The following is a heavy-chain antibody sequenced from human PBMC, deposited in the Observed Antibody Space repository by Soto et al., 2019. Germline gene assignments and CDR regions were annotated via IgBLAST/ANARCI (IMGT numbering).Heavy chain of an antibody. Sequence: GGSLRLSCAASGFTFISYSMNWVRQAPGKGLEWGSYISSSSSTIYYADSVKGRFTISRDNAKNSLYLQMNSLRDEDTAVYYCARDTQDDFWSGYYRDYWGQGTLVTVSS. V-gene: IGHV3-48*02. CDR1: GFTFISYS. CDR3: ARDTQDDFWSGYYRDY. J-gene: IGHJ4*02. CDR2: ISSSSSTI. D-gene: IGHD3-3*01.